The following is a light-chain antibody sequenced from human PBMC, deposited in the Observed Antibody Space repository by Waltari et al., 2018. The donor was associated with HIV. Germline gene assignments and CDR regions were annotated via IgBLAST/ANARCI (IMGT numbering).Light chain of an antibody. CDR1: QGLLKINGYMY. J-gene: IGKJ4*01. CDR3: MQALESPLT. CDR2: LGS. Sequence: DIVMTQSPLSLSVTPGDPASISCRSSQGLLKINGYMYLDWYLQKPGQSPQLLIYLGSNRASGVPDRFSGSGSATDFTLKISRVEAEDAGIYYCMQALESPLTFGGGTRVEIK. V-gene: IGKV2-28*01.